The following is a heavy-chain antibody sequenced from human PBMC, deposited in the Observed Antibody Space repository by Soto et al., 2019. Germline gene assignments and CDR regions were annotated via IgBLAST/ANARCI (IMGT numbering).Heavy chain of an antibody. CDR1: GFTFTDYL. Sequence: EVQLLKSGGNLVHPGGSLRLSCAASGFTFTDYLMSWVRRAPGKGLEWVAGLGGSGADTYYIASVKGRFSVSRDNSKSTLYLQMNSLRAEDTAVYYCVKEDGVVLYGIHFRLVDSWGQGAQVTVSS. J-gene: IGHJ5*01. D-gene: IGHD2-8*02. CDR3: VKEDGVVLYGIHFRLVDS. V-gene: IGHV3-23*01. CDR2: LGGSGADT.